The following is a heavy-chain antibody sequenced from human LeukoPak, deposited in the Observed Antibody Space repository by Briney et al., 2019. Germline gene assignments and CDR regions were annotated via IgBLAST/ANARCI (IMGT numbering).Heavy chain of an antibody. D-gene: IGHD6-19*01. CDR2: MNPNSGNT. Sequence: RASVKVSCKASGYTFTSYDINWVRQATGQGLEWMGWMNPNSGNTGYAQKFQGRVTMTRDTSISTAYMELSRLRSDDTAVYYCARSSRIAVAGTREGYYYGMDVWGQGTTVTVSS. CDR3: ARSSRIAVAGTREGYYYGMDV. V-gene: IGHV1-8*01. CDR1: GYTFTSYD. J-gene: IGHJ6*02.